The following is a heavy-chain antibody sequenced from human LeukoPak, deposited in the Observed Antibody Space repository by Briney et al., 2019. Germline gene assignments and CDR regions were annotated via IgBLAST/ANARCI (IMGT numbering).Heavy chain of an antibody. CDR2: IRYDGSNK. D-gene: IGHD6-19*01. J-gene: IGHJ4*02. CDR1: GFTFSSYG. CDR3: AKDGERGSGWYANYFDY. V-gene: IGHV3-30*02. Sequence: GGSLRLSCAASGFTFSSYGMHWVRQAPGKGLEWVAFIRYDGSNKYYADSVKGRFTISRDNSKNTLYLQMNSLRAEDTAVYYCAKDGERGSGWYANYFDYWGQGTLVTVSS.